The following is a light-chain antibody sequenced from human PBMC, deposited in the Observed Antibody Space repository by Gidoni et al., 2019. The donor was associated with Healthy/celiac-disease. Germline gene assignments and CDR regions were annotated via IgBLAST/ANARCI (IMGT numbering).Light chain of an antibody. V-gene: IGLV1-44*01. CDR3: AAWDDSLNGPGV. CDR1: GSNIGSNT. CDR2: SNN. Sequence: QSVLSQPPSASGTPGQMVTIPCSGRGSNIGSNTVHWYQQLPGTAPKLLIYSNNQRPSGVPDRFSCSKSGTSASLAISGLQSEDVADYYCAAWDDSLNGPGVFGGGTKLTVL. J-gene: IGLJ3*02.